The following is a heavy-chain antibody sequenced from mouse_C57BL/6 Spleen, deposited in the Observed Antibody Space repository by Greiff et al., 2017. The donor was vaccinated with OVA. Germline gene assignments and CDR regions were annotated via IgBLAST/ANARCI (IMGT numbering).Heavy chain of an antibody. Sequence: VQLQQSGPELVKPGASVKISCKASGYSFTDYNMNWVKQSNGKSLEWIGVLNPNYGTTSYNQKFKGKATLTVDQSSSTAYMQLNSLTSEDSAVYYCARYGYLHPFYAMDYWGQGTSVTVSS. CDR3: ARYGYLHPFYAMDY. D-gene: IGHD2-2*01. CDR1: GYSFTDYN. CDR2: LNPNYGTT. J-gene: IGHJ4*01. V-gene: IGHV1-39*01.